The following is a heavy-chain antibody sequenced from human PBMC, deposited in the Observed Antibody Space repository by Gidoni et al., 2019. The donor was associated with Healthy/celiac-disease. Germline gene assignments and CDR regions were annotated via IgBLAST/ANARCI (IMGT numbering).Heavy chain of an antibody. V-gene: IGHV4-31*02. CDR3: ARARDTAPEFDY. D-gene: IGHD2-21*02. J-gene: IGHJ4*02. Sequence: IGYIYYSGSTYYNPSLKSRVTISVDTSKNQFSLKLSSVTAADTAVYYCARARDTAPEFDYWGQGTLVTVSS. CDR2: IYYSGST.